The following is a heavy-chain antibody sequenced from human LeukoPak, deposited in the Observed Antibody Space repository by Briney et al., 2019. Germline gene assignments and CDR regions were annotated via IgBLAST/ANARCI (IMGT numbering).Heavy chain of an antibody. J-gene: IGHJ4*02. Sequence: ASVKVSCKASGYKFIDDYMHWVRQAPGQGLEFMGWINPDSGFTNYAQKFKGRVPITRDTSISTVYLEVRSLASDDTAVYYCAPTAEAYTSWWRVWGQGTLVTVSS. CDR1: GYKFIDDY. CDR2: INPDSGFT. CDR3: APTAEAYTSWWRV. V-gene: IGHV1-2*02. D-gene: IGHD3-16*01.